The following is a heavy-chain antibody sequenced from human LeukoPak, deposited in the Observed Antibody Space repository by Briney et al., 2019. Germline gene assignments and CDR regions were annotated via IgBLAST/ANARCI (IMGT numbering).Heavy chain of an antibody. V-gene: IGHV3-7*01. Sequence: GVLRLSCSVSGFTFRSYWMSWVRQAPGKGLEWVAYIKYDGSEKYYVDSVEGRFTISRDNAKNSLYLQMNSLRGEDTAVYYCARVGCTASTCYGYLIFDHWGQGALVTVSS. D-gene: IGHD2-8*02. CDR3: ARVGCTASTCYGYLIFDH. CDR1: GFTFRSYW. CDR2: IKYDGSEK. J-gene: IGHJ4*02.